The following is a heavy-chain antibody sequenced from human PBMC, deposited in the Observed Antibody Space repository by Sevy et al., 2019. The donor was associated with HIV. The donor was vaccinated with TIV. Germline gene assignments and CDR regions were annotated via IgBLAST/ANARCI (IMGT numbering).Heavy chain of an antibody. D-gene: IGHD1-26*01. J-gene: IGHJ3*02. V-gene: IGHV3-11*06. CDR1: GFTFSDYY. CDR2: ISSSSSYT. CDR3: ARDINSGSPPGI. Sequence: GESLKISCAASGFTFSDYYMSWIRQAPGKGLEWVSYISSSSSYTNYADSVKGRFTISRDNAKNSLYLQMNSLRAEDTAVYYCARDINSGSPPGIWGQGTMVTVSS.